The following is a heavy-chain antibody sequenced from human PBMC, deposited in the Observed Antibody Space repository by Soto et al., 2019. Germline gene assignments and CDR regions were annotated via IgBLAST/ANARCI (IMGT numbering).Heavy chain of an antibody. CDR1: GFTFSSYA. J-gene: IGHJ1*01. CDR2: ISGSGGST. Sequence: EVQLLESGGGLVQPGGSLRLSCAASGFTFSSYAMSWVRQAPGKGLEWVSAISGSGGSTYYADSVKGRFTISRDNSKNTLYLQMNSLKIEDTAVYYCTTDREYEMATVSVDWGQGTLVTVSS. V-gene: IGHV3-23*01. CDR3: TTDREYEMATVSVD. D-gene: IGHD4-4*01.